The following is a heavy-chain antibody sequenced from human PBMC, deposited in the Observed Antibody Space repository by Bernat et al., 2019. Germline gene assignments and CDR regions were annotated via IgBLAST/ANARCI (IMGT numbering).Heavy chain of an antibody. D-gene: IGHD1-26*01. Sequence: EVQLVESGGVVVQPGGSLRLSCAASGFTFDDYTMHWVRQAPGKGLEWVSLISWDGGSTYYADSVKGRFTISRDNSKNSLYLQMNSLRTEDTALYYCAAAGRSGSSPFDYWGQGTLVTVSS. V-gene: IGHV3-43*01. CDR2: ISWDGGST. CDR3: AAAGRSGSSPFDY. CDR1: GFTFDDYT. J-gene: IGHJ4*02.